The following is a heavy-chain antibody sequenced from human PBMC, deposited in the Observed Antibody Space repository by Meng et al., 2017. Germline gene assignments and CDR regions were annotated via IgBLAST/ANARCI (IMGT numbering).Heavy chain of an antibody. V-gene: IGHV4-34*01. CDR2: INHSGSI. CDR1: GGSFRCYD. J-gene: IGHJ4*02. CDR3: ARGVQCSTSCYIDY. Sequence: VRLHHCGGVLLKPSGALALTWPVYGGSFRCYDWSGIRQPPGKGLEWIGEINHSGSINYNPSLKSRVNISVDTSKNQFSLKLSSVTAADTAVYYCARGVQCSTSCYIDYWGQETLVTVSS. D-gene: IGHD2-2*02.